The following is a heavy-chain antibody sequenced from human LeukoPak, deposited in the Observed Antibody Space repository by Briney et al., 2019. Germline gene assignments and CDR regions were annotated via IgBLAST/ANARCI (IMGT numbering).Heavy chain of an antibody. Sequence: GGSLRLSCAASGFTVSSNYMSWVRQAPGEGLEWVSVTYSGGRTYYADSVKGRSTISRDNSKNTLYLQMNSLRAEDTAVYYCARDRGNYGSGSYLDYWGQGTLVTVSS. CDR3: ARDRGNYGSGSYLDY. J-gene: IGHJ4*02. CDR2: TYSGGRT. V-gene: IGHV3-53*01. CDR1: GFTVSSNY. D-gene: IGHD3-10*01.